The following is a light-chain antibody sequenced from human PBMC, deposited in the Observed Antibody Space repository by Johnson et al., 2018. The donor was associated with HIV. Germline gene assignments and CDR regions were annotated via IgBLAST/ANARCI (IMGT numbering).Light chain of an antibody. CDR3: GTWDSSLSAYV. CDR2: DNN. V-gene: IGLV1-51*01. Sequence: QSVLTQPPSVSAAPGQKVTISCSGSSSNIGNNYVSWYQQLPGTAPKLLIYDNNKRPSGIPDRFSVSKSGTSATLGITALQTGDEADYYCGTWDSSLSAYVFGTGTKVTVL. CDR1: SSNIGNNY. J-gene: IGLJ1*01.